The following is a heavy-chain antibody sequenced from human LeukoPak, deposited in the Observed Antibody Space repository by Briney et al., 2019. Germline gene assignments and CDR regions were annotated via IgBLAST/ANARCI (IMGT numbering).Heavy chain of an antibody. J-gene: IGHJ4*02. CDR2: ISPIFGTA. CDR1: GGTFSSYA. V-gene: IGHV1-69*13. D-gene: IGHD3-3*01. Sequence: SVKVSCKASGGTFSSYAISWVRQAPGQGLEWMGGISPIFGTANYAQKFQGRVTITADESTSTAYMELSSLRSEDTAVYYCARSDLYDFWSGYPFDYWGQGTLVTVSS. CDR3: ARSDLYDFWSGYPFDY.